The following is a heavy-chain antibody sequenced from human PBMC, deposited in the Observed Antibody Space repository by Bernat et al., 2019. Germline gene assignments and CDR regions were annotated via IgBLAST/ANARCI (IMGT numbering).Heavy chain of an antibody. CDR2: ISYDGSNK. V-gene: IGHV3-30*18. CDR1: GFTFSSYG. CDR3: AKEKGGYCGGDCPAGPDDY. Sequence: VQLVESGGGVVQPGRSLRLSCAASGFTFSSYGMHWVRQAPGKGLEWVAVISYDGSNKYYADSVKGRFTISRDNSKNTLYLQMNSLRAEDTAVYYCAKEKGGYCGGDCPAGPDDYWGQGTLVTVSS. D-gene: IGHD2-21*02. J-gene: IGHJ4*02.